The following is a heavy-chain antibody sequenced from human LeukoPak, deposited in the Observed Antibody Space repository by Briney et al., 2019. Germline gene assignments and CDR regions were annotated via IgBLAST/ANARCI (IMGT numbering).Heavy chain of an antibody. CDR3: ARGGGFNPYYFDH. CDR1: GVSFNSFY. CDR2: IYYNRGS. J-gene: IGHJ4*02. D-gene: IGHD5-24*01. V-gene: IGHV4-59*01. Sequence: PSETLSLTCTVSGVSFNSFYGSWIRQPPGKGLEWIGYIYYNRGSYYNPSLKSRVTISLDTSRNQFSLKLTSVTAADTALYYCARGGGFNPYYFDHWGQGALVTVSS.